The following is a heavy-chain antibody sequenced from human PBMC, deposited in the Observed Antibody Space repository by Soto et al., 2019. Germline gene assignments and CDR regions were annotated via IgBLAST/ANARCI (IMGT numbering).Heavy chain of an antibody. CDR2: IIPIFGTA. J-gene: IGHJ6*01. V-gene: IGHV1-69*13. Sequence: ASVKVSCKASGGTFSSYAISWVRQAPGQGLEWMGGIIPIFGTANYAQKFQGRVTITADESTSTAYMELSSLRSEDTAVYYCASFYCSSTSCPYYYYYYGMDVWGQGTTVTVSS. CDR1: GGTFSSYA. CDR3: ASFYCSSTSCPYYYYYYGMDV. D-gene: IGHD2-2*01.